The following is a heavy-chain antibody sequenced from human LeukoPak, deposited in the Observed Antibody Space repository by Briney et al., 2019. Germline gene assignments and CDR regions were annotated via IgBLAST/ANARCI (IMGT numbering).Heavy chain of an antibody. D-gene: IGHD3-3*01. Sequence: GSVKVSCKASGYTFSGYYMHWVRQAPGQGLEWMGWINPNSGGTKYAQKFQGRVTMTRDTSNSTAYMELSRLRFDDTAVYYCTTSYYDFWSYSSEYFQHWGQGTLVTVSS. J-gene: IGHJ1*01. CDR2: INPNSGGT. V-gene: IGHV1-2*02. CDR3: TTSYYDFWSYSSEYFQH. CDR1: GYTFSGYY.